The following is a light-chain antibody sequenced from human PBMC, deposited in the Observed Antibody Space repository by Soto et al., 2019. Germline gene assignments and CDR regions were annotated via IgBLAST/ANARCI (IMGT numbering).Light chain of an antibody. CDR1: QSVTYN. V-gene: IGKV3-15*01. J-gene: IGKJ4*01. Sequence: EIVMTQSPATLSVSPGETATLSCRASQSVTYNLAWYQQKPGQGPRLLIYGAFTRATGIPARFSGSGSGTEFNLTISSLQSEDFAVYYCQKYKNWPPLTFGGGTKVEIK. CDR2: GAF. CDR3: QKYKNWPPLT.